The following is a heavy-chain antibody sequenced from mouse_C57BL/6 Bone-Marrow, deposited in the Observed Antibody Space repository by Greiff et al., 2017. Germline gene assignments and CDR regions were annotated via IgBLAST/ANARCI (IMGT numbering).Heavy chain of an antibody. V-gene: IGHV2-2*01. CDR2: IWSGGST. CDR1: GFSLTSYG. J-gene: IGHJ4*01. CDR3: ARKGDYDESYYYAMDY. Sequence: QVQLQQSGPGLVQPSQSLSITCTVSGFSLTSYGVHWVRQSPGKGLEWLGVIWSGGSTDYNAAFISRLSISKDNSKSQVFFKMNSLQADNTAIYYCARKGDYDESYYYAMDYWGQGTSVTVSS. D-gene: IGHD2-4*01.